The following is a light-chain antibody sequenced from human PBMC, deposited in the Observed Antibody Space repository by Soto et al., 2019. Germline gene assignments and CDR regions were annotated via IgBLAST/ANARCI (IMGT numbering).Light chain of an antibody. CDR1: SSNIGAGYD. Sequence: QSVLTQPPSVSGAPGQRVTISCTGSSSNIGAGYDVHWYQQLPGTAPKLLIYDDSNRPSGVPDRFSGSKSGSTASLAITGLQAEDEADDYCRSYDGSVSHVVFGGGTKVTVL. CDR2: DDS. V-gene: IGLV1-40*01. CDR3: RSYDGSVSHVV. J-gene: IGLJ2*01.